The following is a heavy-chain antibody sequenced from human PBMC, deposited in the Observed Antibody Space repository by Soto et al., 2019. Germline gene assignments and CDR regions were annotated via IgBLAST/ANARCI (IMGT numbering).Heavy chain of an antibody. V-gene: IGHV3-23*01. J-gene: IGHJ5*02. D-gene: IGHD6-6*01. CDR1: GFTFSNYA. CDR2: ISGTSGSI. CDR3: AKVSSIAARRGDWFDP. Sequence: GGSLRLSCAASGFTFSNYAITWVRQAPGKGLEWVSTISGTSGSIYYADSVKGRFTISRDNSKSAVYVQMNSLRAEDTAVYFCAKVSSIAARRGDWFDPWGQGT.